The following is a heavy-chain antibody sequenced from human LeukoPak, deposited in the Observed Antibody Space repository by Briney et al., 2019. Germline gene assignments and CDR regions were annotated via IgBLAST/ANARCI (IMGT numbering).Heavy chain of an antibody. CDR3: ATDTYGSGSYYVGYFDY. V-gene: IGHV1-2*02. CDR1: GYTFTGYY. Sequence: ASVKGSCKASGYTFTGYYMPWGRQAPGQRLEWMGWINPNSGGTNYAQKFQGRVTMTRDTSISSAYMELSRLRSDDTAVYYCATDTYGSGSYYVGYFDYWGQGTLVTVSS. J-gene: IGHJ4*02. D-gene: IGHD3-10*01. CDR2: INPNSGGT.